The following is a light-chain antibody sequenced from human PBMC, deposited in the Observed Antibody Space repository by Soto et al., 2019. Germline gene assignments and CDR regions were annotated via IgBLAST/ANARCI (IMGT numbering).Light chain of an antibody. Sequence: DIPMTQSPSTLSASVGDRVTITCRASQSISSWLAWYQQKPGKAPKLLIYKASSLESGVPSRFSGSGSGTEFTLTISSLQPDDFSTYYCQQYNSYSGTFGPGTKVDI. CDR2: KAS. CDR3: QQYNSYSGT. CDR1: QSISSW. V-gene: IGKV1-5*03. J-gene: IGKJ3*01.